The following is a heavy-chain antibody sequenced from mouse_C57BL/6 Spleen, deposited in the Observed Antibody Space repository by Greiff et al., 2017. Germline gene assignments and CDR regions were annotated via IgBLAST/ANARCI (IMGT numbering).Heavy chain of an antibody. Sequence: QVQLQQPGAELVKPGASVKLSCKASGYTFTSYWMQWVKQRPGQGLEWIGEIDPSDSYTNYNQKFKGKATLTVDTSSSTAYMQLSSLTSEDSAVYYCATYYYGSGLPCYWGQGTTLTVSS. CDR3: ATYYYGSGLPCY. V-gene: IGHV1-50*01. J-gene: IGHJ2*01. CDR1: GYTFTSYW. CDR2: IDPSDSYT. D-gene: IGHD1-1*01.